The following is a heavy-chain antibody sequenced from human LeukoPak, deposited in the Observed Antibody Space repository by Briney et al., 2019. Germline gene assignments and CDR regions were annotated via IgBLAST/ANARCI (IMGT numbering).Heavy chain of an antibody. CDR2: SADGSATK. V-gene: IGHV3-48*04. CDR1: GFDFGAFG. D-gene: IGHD3-16*01. CDR3: ARRSFEGFDY. Sequence: GGSLRLSCVVSGFDFGAFGMNWVRQAPGKGLEWISYSADGSATKYYADSVKGRFIISRDNAKKSLYLRMNSLRAEDTAVYYCARRSFEGFDYWGQGTLVTVSS. J-gene: IGHJ4*02.